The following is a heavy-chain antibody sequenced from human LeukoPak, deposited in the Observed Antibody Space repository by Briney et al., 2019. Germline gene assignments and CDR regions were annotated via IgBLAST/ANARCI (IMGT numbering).Heavy chain of an antibody. V-gene: IGHV4-34*01. J-gene: IGHJ4*02. CDR2: INHSGCT. D-gene: IGHD5-18*01. CDR3: ARAGGYGLIDY. CDR1: GGSLSGYY. Sequence: SETLSLTCAVYGGSLSGYYWSWIRQPPGKGLEWIGEINHSGCTNYNPPLKSRVTISVDTSKNQFSLKVGSMTAADTAVYYCARAGGYGLIDYWGQGTMVTVSS.